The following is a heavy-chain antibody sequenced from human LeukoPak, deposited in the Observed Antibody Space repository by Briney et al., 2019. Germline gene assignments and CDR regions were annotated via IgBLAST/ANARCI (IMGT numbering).Heavy chain of an antibody. CDR1: GGSISNYY. CDR2: TYDSGIT. V-gene: IGHV4-59*01. D-gene: IGHD3-10*01. CDR3: ARGHDYYGSGRQSWFSP. J-gene: IGHJ5*02. Sequence: PSETLSLTCTVSGGSISNYYWTWIQQPPGKGLEWIGYTYDSGITNYNPSLKSRVTISVDTSKNQFSLKLTSVTAADTAVYYCARGHDYYGSGRQSWFSPWGQGTLVTVSS.